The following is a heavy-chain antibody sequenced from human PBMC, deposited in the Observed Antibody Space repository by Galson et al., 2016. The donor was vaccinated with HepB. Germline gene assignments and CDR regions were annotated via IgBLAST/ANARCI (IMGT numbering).Heavy chain of an antibody. Sequence: SLRLSCAASGFTVSNNYMTWVRQSPGKGLEWLSVIYIGGDTYYAASVKGRFTSSRDNFKNTLYLQMNSLRAEDTAVYYCATELRSWQKGGLDSWGQGTLVTVSS. CDR1: GFTVSNNY. D-gene: IGHD5-12*01. CDR2: IYIGGDT. V-gene: IGHV3-53*01. J-gene: IGHJ4*02. CDR3: ATELRSWQKGGLDS.